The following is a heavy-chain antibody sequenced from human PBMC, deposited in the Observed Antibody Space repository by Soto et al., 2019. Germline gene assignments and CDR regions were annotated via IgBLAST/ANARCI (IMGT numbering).Heavy chain of an antibody. J-gene: IGHJ5*02. V-gene: IGHV4-31*02. CDR2: IYYSGST. CDR3: ARVSDIVEGWFDP. Sequence: GYYWSWIRQHPGKGLEWIGYIYYSGSTYYNPSLKSRVTISVDTSKNQFSLKLSSVTAADTAVYYCARVSDIVEGWFDPWGQGTLVTVSS. CDR1: GYY. D-gene: IGHD2-15*01.